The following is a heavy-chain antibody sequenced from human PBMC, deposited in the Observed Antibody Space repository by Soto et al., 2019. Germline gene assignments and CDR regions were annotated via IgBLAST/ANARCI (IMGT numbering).Heavy chain of an antibody. Sequence: QVQLQESGPGLVKPSQTLSLTCTVSVGAISSGGYYWSWILQHPGKGLEWIGYIYYSGSTYYNPSLKSRVTLSGATSKNQFSLKLSSVTAAETAVYYCASYQQSYAFEIWGQVTMVTVSS. CDR3: ASYQQSYAFEI. D-gene: IGHD2-2*01. CDR2: IYYSGST. CDR1: VGAISSGGYY. J-gene: IGHJ3*02. V-gene: IGHV4-31*03.